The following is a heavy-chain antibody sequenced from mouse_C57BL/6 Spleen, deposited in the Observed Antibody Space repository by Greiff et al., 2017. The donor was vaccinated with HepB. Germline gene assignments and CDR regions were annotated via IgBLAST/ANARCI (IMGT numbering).Heavy chain of an antibody. CDR1: GYTFTSYW. V-gene: IGHV1-55*01. J-gene: IGHJ4*01. D-gene: IGHD1-1*01. Sequence: VKLQQPGAELVKPGASVKMSCKASGYTFTSYWITWVKQRPGQGLEWIGDIYPGSGSTNYNEKFKSKATLTVDTSSSTAYMQLSSLTSEDSAVYYCGGSPPYYAMDYWGQGTSVTVSS. CDR2: IYPGSGST. CDR3: GGSPPYYAMDY.